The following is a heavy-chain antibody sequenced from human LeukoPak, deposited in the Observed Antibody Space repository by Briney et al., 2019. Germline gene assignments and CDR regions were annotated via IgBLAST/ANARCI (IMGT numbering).Heavy chain of an antibody. V-gene: IGHV3-7*01. D-gene: IGHD1-1*01. CDR2: IKQDGSEK. CDR1: GFTFSSYW. J-gene: IGHJ4*02. CDR3: ASGELDSLYYFDY. Sequence: GGSLRLSCAASGFTFSSYWMSWVRQAPGKGLEWVANIKQDGSEKYYVDSVKGRFTISRDNAKNTLYLQMNSLRAEDTAVYFCASGELDSLYYFDYWGQGTLVTVSS.